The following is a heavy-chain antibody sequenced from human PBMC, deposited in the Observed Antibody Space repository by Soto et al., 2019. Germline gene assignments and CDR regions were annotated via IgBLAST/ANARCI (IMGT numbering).Heavy chain of an antibody. V-gene: IGHV4-39*01. Sequence: QLQLQESGPGLVKPSETLSLTCTVSGGSISSSSYYWGWIRQPPGKGLEWIGSIYYSGSTYYNPSRKSRVTISVDTSKNQFSLKLSSVTAADTAVYYCARPGYGDYEDYWGQGTLVTVSS. CDR2: IYYSGST. CDR1: GGSISSSSYY. J-gene: IGHJ4*02. CDR3: ARPGYGDYEDY. D-gene: IGHD4-17*01.